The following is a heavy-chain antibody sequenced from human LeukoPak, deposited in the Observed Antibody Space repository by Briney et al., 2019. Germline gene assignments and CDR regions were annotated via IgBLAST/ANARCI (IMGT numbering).Heavy chain of an antibody. CDR3: ARVGDYYGSDY. CDR2: IYHSGST. J-gene: IGHJ4*02. V-gene: IGHV4-38-2*01. CDR1: GYSISSGYY. Sequence: PSETLSLTCAVSGYSISSGYYWGWIRPPPGKGLEWIGSIYHSGSTYYNPSLKSRVTISVDTSKNQFSLKLSSATAADTAVYYCARVGDYYGSDYWGQGTLVTVSS. D-gene: IGHD3-10*01.